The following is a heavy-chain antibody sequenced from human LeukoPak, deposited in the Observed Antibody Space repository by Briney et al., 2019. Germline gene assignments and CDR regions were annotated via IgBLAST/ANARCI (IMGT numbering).Heavy chain of an antibody. Sequence: PGGSLRLSCAASGFTFSSYAMSWVRQAPGKGLEWVSAISGSGASTYYADSVKGRFTISRDNSKNTLYLQMNSLRAEDTAVYYCAKGLGRLGYCSGGSCHTAGAPFDYWGQGTLVTVSS. CDR2: ISGSGAST. CDR3: AKGLGRLGYCSGGSCHTAGAPFDY. D-gene: IGHD2-15*01. J-gene: IGHJ4*02. V-gene: IGHV3-23*01. CDR1: GFTFSSYA.